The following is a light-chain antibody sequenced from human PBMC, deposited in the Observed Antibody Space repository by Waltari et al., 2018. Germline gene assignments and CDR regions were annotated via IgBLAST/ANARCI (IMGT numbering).Light chain of an antibody. CDR1: SSNIGNSY. Sequence: QSVLTQPPSVSAAPGQKVTISCSGSSSNIGNSYLSWYQQLPGTAPKLLIYENNKRPSGIPDRFSGSKSGTSATLGITGLQTGDEADYYCGTWDSSLSADVFGTGTKVTVL. J-gene: IGLJ1*01. CDR3: GTWDSSLSADV. V-gene: IGLV1-51*02. CDR2: ENN.